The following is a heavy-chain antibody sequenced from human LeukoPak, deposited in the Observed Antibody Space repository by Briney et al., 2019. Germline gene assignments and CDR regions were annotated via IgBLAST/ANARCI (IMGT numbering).Heavy chain of an antibody. D-gene: IGHD3-22*01. CDR3: ARDGGDYYDSSGYYPYYYYYGMDV. V-gene: IGHV1-2*04. Sequence: ASVKVSCKVSGYTFTGYYLHWLRQAPGQGLEWMGRINPNSGGTNYAQKFQGWVTMTRDTSISTAYMELSRLRSDDTAAYYCARDGGDYYDSSGYYPYYYYYGMDVWGQGTTVTVSS. CDR2: INPNSGGT. J-gene: IGHJ6*02. CDR1: GYTFTGYY.